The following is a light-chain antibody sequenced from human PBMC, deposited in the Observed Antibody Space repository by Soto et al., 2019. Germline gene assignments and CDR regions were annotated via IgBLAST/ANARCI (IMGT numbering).Light chain of an antibody. CDR2: DVS. Sequence: QSALTQPRSVSGSPGQSVTISCTGTSSDVGAYNYVSWYQQYPGKAPKLVISDVSKRPSGVPDRFSGSKSGNTASLTISGLRDEDDADYYCSSYSTSFFYVFGTGTKLTVL. CDR1: SSDVGAYNY. V-gene: IGLV2-11*01. CDR3: SSYSTSFFYV. J-gene: IGLJ1*01.